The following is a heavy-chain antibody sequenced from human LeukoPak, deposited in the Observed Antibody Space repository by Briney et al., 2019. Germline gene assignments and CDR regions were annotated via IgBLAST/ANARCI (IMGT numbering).Heavy chain of an antibody. CDR3: ARLHCSSPSCSKWDY. CDR2: IDHSGST. V-gene: IGHV4-39*01. D-gene: IGHD2-2*01. J-gene: IGHJ4*02. CDR1: GGSISSDNYY. Sequence: SETLSLTCTVSGGSISSDNYYWGWIRQPPGEGLEWIGSIDHSGSTYYNPPLKSRVTISVDTSKNQFSLKLSSVTAADTAVYYCARLHCSSPSCSKWDYWGQGTLVTVSP.